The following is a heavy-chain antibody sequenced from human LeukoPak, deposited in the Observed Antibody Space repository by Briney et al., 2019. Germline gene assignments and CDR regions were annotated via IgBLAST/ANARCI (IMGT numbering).Heavy chain of an antibody. CDR3: ARTKEMASISYFDS. CDR1: GFNFSSYS. CDR2: ICSSSISI. V-gene: IGHV3-21*01. D-gene: IGHD5-24*01. J-gene: IGHJ4*02. Sequence: GGSLRLSCAASGFNFSSYSMNWVRQAPGKGLEWVSSICSSSISIQYADSVKGRFTISRDNAKNSLYLQMNSLRAEDTAVYYCARTKEMASISYFDSWGQGTLVTVSS.